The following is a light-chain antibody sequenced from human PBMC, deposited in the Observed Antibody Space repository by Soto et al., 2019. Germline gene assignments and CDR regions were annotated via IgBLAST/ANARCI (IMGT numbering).Light chain of an antibody. CDR1: QSVSSSY. Sequence: EIVLTQSPGTLSLSPGERATLSCRASQSVSSSYLAWYQQKPGQAPRLLIYGAASRATGIPDRFSGSGSGTGFTLTISSLVPVDFAVYYCQQYGSSPPWTFGQGTKVEIK. CDR2: GAA. V-gene: IGKV3-20*01. CDR3: QQYGSSPPWT. J-gene: IGKJ1*01.